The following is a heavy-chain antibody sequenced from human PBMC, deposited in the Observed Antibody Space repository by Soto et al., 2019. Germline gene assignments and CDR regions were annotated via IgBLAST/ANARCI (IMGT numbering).Heavy chain of an antibody. D-gene: IGHD6-13*01. CDR1: GGSMSSRNYY. CDR2: IHYSGST. V-gene: IGHV4-39*01. J-gene: IGHJ5*02. Sequence: QLQLQESGPGLVKPSETLSLTCAVSGGSMSSRNYYWGWVRQPPGKGLEWIGSIHYSGSTYYNPSLKSRVTISVDTSKNQFSLRLSSVTAADTAVYYCAKTYSTNQTPNWFDPWGQGTLVTVSS. CDR3: AKTYSTNQTPNWFDP.